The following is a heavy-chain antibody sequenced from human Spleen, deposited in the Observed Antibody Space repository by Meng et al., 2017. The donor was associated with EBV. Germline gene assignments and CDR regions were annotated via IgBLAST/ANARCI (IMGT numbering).Heavy chain of an antibody. J-gene: IGHJ4*02. CDR2: IYYSGST. V-gene: IGHV4-59*01. D-gene: IGHD5-12*01. CDR3: ALGGYSGYDWNY. CDR1: GDSIRSYH. Sequence: QLQLQALCPGLVTPSETLSLACTGSGDSIRSYHWSWTRQPPGQGLEWIGFIYYSGSTNYNPSLKSRVTISLDTSKNQFSLKLTSLTAADTAVYYCALGGYSGYDWNYWGQGTLVTVSS.